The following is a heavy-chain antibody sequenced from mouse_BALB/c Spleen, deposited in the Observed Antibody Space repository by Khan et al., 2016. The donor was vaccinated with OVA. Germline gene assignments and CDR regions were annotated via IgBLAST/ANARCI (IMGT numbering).Heavy chain of an antibody. CDR2: INPNTYNI. V-gene: IGHV1-26*01. CDR3: ARGYDFFAS. CDR1: GYSFTAYY. Sequence: EVQLQQSGPDLVKTGASVKISCMASGYSFTAYYMNWVRLSHGKSLECIGRINPNTYNINYNQKFKGKAILPVDTSSSTAYMELRSLTSEDSAVYVCARGYDFFASWGQGTLVTVSA. D-gene: IGHD2-14*01. J-gene: IGHJ3*01.